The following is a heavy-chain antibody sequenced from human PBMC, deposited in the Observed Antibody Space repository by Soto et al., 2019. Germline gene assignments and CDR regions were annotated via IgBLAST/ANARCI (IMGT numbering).Heavy chain of an antibody. CDR3: ARLQLGGDRMLNWFDP. CDR2: INVYNGDR. V-gene: IGHV1-18*01. Sequence: QVQLVQSGAEVKKPGSSVKVSCKASGGTFSSFTISWVRQAPGHGLEWMGLINVYNGDRKVAQKFQDRVSMTTDTATDTAYMELKSLRSGDTAVYYCARLQLGGDRMLNWFDPWGQGTLVTVSS. CDR1: GGTFSSFT. D-gene: IGHD2-21*02. J-gene: IGHJ5*02.